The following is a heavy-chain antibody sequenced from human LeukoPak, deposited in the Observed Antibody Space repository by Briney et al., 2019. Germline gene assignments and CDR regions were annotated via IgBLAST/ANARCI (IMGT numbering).Heavy chain of an antibody. V-gene: IGHV1-24*01. Sequence: ASVKVSCKVSGYTLTELSMHWVRQAPGKGLEWMGGFDPEDGETIYAQKFQGRVTMTEDTSTDTAYMELSSLRSEDTAVYYCPTAPMITFGGVIVSNPYYFDYWGQGTLVTVSS. CDR2: FDPEDGET. J-gene: IGHJ4*02. CDR1: GYTLTELS. CDR3: PTAPMITFGGVIVSNPYYFDY. D-gene: IGHD3-16*02.